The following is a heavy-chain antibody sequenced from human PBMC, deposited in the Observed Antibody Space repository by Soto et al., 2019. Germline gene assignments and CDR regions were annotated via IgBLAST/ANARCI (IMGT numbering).Heavy chain of an antibody. D-gene: IGHD2-2*02. J-gene: IGHJ6*02. CDR3: ARTVVVPAAIPSSNYYYYYGMDV. V-gene: IGHV4-59*01. Sequence: PSETLSLTCTVSGGSISSYYWSWIRQPPGKGLEWIGYIYYSGSTNYNPSLKSRVTISVDTPKNQFSLKLSSVTAADTAVYYCARTVVVPAAIPSSNYYYYYGMDVWGQGTTVTVSS. CDR1: GGSISSYY. CDR2: IYYSGST.